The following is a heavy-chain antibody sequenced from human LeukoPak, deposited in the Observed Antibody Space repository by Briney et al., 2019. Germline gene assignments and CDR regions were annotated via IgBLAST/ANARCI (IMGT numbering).Heavy chain of an antibody. D-gene: IGHD6-6*01. CDR3: ATRRGYSSSSVDY. CDR2: IYYSGST. Sequence: SETLSLTCTVSGGSISNSIDYWGWVRQTPGKGLEWIGSIYYSGSTYYNPSLKSRVTVSVDTSKSQFSLKLSSVTAADTAVYYCATRRGYSSSSVDYWGPGTLVTVSS. V-gene: IGHV4-39*07. J-gene: IGHJ4*02. CDR1: GGSISNSIDY.